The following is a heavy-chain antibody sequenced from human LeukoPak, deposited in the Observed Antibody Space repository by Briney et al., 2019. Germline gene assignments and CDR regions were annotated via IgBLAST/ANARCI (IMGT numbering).Heavy chain of an antibody. Sequence: SETLSLTCAVSGVSITYSYWWTWVRQPPGKRLEWIGEIYHSGSTNYNSSLKSRVTMSVDRSKNQFSLMLSSVTAADTAVYYCTRGLRYYGSGSLSDNWFDPWGQGTLVIVSS. CDR3: TRGLRYYGSGSLSDNWFDP. D-gene: IGHD3-10*01. J-gene: IGHJ5*02. CDR2: IYHSGST. CDR1: GVSITYSYW. V-gene: IGHV4-4*02.